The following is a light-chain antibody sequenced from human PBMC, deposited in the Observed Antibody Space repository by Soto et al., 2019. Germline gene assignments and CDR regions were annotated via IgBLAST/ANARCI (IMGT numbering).Light chain of an antibody. CDR2: GAS. CDR1: QSVSSSY. V-gene: IGKV3-20*01. J-gene: IGKJ3*01. Sequence: EIVLTQSPGTLSLSPGERATLSCRASQSVSSSYLAWYQQKPGQAPRLLIYGASGRATGIPDRFSGSGSGTDLTLTISRLEPEDFAVYYCQQYGSSPLLTFGPGTKVDIK. CDR3: QQYGSSPLLT.